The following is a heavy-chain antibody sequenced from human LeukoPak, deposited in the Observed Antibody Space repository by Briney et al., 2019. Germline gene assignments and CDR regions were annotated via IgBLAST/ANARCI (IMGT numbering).Heavy chain of an antibody. V-gene: IGHV4-59*01. CDR1: GGSISSYY. D-gene: IGHD5-24*01. CDR2: IHYSGST. Sequence: PSETLSLTCTVSGGSISSYYWNWIRQPPGKGLEWIGYIHYSGSTNYNPSLRSRVTIAVDTSKNQFSLKLSSAAAADTAVYYWAGEREDDAFDIWGQGTMVTVSS. J-gene: IGHJ3*02. CDR3: AGEREDDAFDI.